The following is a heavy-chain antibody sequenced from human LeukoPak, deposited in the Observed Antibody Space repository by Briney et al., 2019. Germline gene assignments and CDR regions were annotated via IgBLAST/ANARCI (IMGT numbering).Heavy chain of an antibody. CDR3: ARAKGVYCSSTSCYHNWFDP. CDR1: GGSFSGYY. CDR2: INHSGST. Sequence: PSETLSLTCAVYGGSFSGYYWSWIRQPPGKGLEWIGEINHSGSTNYNPPLKSRVTISVDASKNQFSLKLSSVTAADTAVYYCARAKGVYCSSTSCYHNWFDPWGQGTLVTVSS. D-gene: IGHD2-2*01. J-gene: IGHJ5*02. V-gene: IGHV4-34*01.